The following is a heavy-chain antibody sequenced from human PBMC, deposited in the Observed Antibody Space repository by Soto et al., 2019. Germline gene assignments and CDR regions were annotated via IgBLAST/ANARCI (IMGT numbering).Heavy chain of an antibody. Sequence: PGGSLRLSCAASGFTFSDYYMSWIRQAPGKGLEWVSYISSSGSTIYYADSVKGRFTISRDNAKNSLYLQMNSLRAEDTAVYYCARDKRWFFYDYIWRSYRPGTFDYWGQGTLVTVSS. J-gene: IGHJ4*02. V-gene: IGHV3-11*01. D-gene: IGHD3-16*02. CDR3: ARDKRWFFYDYIWRSYRPGTFDY. CDR2: ISSSGSTI. CDR1: GFTFSDYY.